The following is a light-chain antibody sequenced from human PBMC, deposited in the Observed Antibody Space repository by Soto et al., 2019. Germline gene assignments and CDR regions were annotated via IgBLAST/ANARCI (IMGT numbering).Light chain of an antibody. J-gene: IGKJ4*01. CDR2: AAS. CDR1: QGIRND. Sequence: AIQMSQSPSSLSASVGDRVTITCRASQGIRNDLGWYQQRPGKAPKLLIYAASSLQSGVPSRFSGSGSGTDFTLTISSLQPEDFATYYCLQDYNYPLTFGGGTKVDIK. CDR3: LQDYNYPLT. V-gene: IGKV1-6*01.